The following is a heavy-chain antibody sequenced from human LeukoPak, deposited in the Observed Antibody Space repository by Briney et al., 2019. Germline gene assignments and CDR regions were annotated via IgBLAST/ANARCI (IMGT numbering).Heavy chain of an antibody. CDR1: GASISSGSYF. Sequence: SETLSLTCTVSGASISSGSYFWGWVRQPAGKALEWIGRFHTSGGTSYNPSLESRVTISVDTSKNQFSLKLTSVTAADTAVYYCASTVFGVTYNWFDPWGQGTLVTVSS. CDR2: FHTSGGT. J-gene: IGHJ5*02. V-gene: IGHV4-61*02. D-gene: IGHD3-3*01. CDR3: ASTVFGVTYNWFDP.